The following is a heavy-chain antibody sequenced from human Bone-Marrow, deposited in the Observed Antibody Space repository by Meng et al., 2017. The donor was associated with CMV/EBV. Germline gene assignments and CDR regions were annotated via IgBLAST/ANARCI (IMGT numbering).Heavy chain of an antibody. D-gene: IGHD2-15*01. V-gene: IGHV3-23*01. J-gene: IGHJ6*02. CDR3: AKDLATCSGGTCYAYYYENGMDV. Sequence: GESLQISCAASGFTFSSYSMNWVRQAPGKGLEWVSGITGSGGSAFYADSVKGRFTISRDNSRNMVYLQMNRLRAEDTAVYYCAKDLATCSGGTCYAYYYENGMDVCGQGTTVTVSS. CDR2: ITGSGGSA. CDR1: GFTFSSYS.